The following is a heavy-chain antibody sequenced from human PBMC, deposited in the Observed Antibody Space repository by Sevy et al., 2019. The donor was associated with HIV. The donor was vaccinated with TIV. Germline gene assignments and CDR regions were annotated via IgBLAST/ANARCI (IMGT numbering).Heavy chain of an antibody. J-gene: IGHJ6*02. CDR3: AGANPYFYYGMDV. Sequence: SETLSLTCTVSGDSISSYYCSWIRQPPGKGLEWIGYIYYSGRTNYNPALKGRVTISMDTSKNQFSLKLTSVTAAETAVYYCAGANPYFYYGMDVWGQGTTVTVSS. CDR2: IYYSGRT. V-gene: IGHV4-59*01. D-gene: IGHD3-10*01. CDR1: GDSISSYY.